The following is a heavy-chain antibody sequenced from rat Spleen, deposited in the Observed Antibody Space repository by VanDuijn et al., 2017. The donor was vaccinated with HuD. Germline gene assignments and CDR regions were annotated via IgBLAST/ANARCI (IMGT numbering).Heavy chain of an antibody. Sequence: EVQLVESDGGLVQPGRSLKLSCAASGFTFSDYNMAWVRQAPKKGLEWVATISYDGPSTYYRDSVKGRFTISRDNAKSTLYLQMDSLRSEDTATYYCARPNYGYPFAYWGQGTLVTVSS. CDR1: GFTFSDYN. V-gene: IGHV5-7*01. D-gene: IGHD1-7*01. CDR2: ISYDGPST. CDR3: ARPNYGYPFAY. J-gene: IGHJ3*01.